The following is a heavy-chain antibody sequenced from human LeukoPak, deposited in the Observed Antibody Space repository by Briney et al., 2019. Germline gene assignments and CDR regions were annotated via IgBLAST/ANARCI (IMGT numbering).Heavy chain of an antibody. Sequence: GGSLRLSCAASGFTFSSYAMSWVRQAPGKGLEWVSAISGSGGSTYYADSVKGRFTISRDNSKNTLYLQMNSLRAEDTAVYYCAKDRGAHSSSSKAAVVYWGQGTLVTVSS. CDR2: ISGSGGST. J-gene: IGHJ4*02. D-gene: IGHD6-6*01. CDR1: GFTFSSYA. CDR3: AKDRGAHSSSSKAAVVY. V-gene: IGHV3-23*01.